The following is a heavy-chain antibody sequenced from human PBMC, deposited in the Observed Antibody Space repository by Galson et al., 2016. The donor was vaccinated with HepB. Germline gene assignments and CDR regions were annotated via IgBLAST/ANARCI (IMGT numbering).Heavy chain of an antibody. V-gene: IGHV3-30*04. CDR1: GFSFSNYA. CDR3: ARVQTLVTIFGDYGMDV. J-gene: IGHJ6*02. Sequence: SLRLSCAASGFSFSNYAMHWVRQAPGKGLECVAIVSYDGRYKYYADSVKGRSTISRDNSKNTLYLQMNSPRADDTALYYCARVQTLVTIFGDYGMDVWGQGTTVTVSS. D-gene: IGHD3-3*01. CDR2: VSYDGRYK.